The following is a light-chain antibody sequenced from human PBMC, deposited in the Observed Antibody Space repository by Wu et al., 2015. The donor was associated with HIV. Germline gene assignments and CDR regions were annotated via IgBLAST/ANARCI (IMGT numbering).Light chain of an antibody. CDR2: ASS. Sequence: DIQMTQSPSSLSASVGDRVTITCRASQSFNNFLNWYQQKPGKAPKLLIYASSTLQSGVPSRFSGSGSGTDFTLTITSLQPEDFATYYCQQSYSTPPTFGGGTKVEI. CDR1: QSFNNF. CDR3: QQSYSTPPT. V-gene: IGKV1-39*01. J-gene: IGKJ4*01.